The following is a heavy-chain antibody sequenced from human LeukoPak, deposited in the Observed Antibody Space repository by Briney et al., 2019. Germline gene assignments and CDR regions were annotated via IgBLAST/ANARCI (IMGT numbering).Heavy chain of an antibody. CDR1: GYTFINYW. D-gene: IGHD2-2*02. V-gene: IGHV5-51*01. J-gene: IGHJ4*02. Sequence: GESLKISCEASGYTFINYWIGWVRQMPGKGLEWMGIIFPGDSDTRYSPSFQGQVTISADKSISTAYLQWSSLKASDTAIYYCARRSRYCTTASCYTVSDYWGQGTHVTVSS. CDR3: ARRSRYCTTASCYTVSDY. CDR2: IFPGDSDT.